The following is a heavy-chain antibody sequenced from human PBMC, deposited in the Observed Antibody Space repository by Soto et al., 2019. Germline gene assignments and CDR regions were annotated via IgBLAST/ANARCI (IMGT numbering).Heavy chain of an antibody. CDR3: AHVTGFDGDTHNFHHDAFDI. CDR1: GFSFTTNGVA. Sequence: QITLKESGPPLVKPTQTLTLTCTYSGFSFTTNGVAVGWIRQPPGKALEWLALIYWDDDDRYSPSLQSRPTRTKDASKNQVVVTGSSRDPVEAATYLCAHVTGFDGDTHNFHHDAFDIWGQGTRVTVSS. D-gene: IGHD3-3*01. J-gene: IGHJ3*02. V-gene: IGHV2-5*02. CDR2: IYWDDDD.